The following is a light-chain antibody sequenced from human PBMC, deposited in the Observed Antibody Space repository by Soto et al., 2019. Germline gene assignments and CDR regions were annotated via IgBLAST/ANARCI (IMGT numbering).Light chain of an antibody. CDR2: EVT. J-gene: IGLJ1*01. V-gene: IGLV2-14*01. Sequence: SGLRQPASVSGSPGQTITIACTGTSTDVGGYNAVSWYQHHPGKAPKLIIYEVTHRPSGVSDRFSASKSGNTASLTISGLQAEDEADYYCNSFRVSHLYVFGTGTKVTVL. CDR1: STDVGGYNA. CDR3: NSFRVSHLYV.